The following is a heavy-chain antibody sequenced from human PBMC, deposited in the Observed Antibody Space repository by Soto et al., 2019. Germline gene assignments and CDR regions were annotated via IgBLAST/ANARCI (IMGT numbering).Heavy chain of an antibody. V-gene: IGHV3-49*04. CDR1: GFTFGDYA. J-gene: IGHJ3*02. D-gene: IGHD6-6*01. CDR3: TGSLPNYISSFAFDS. Sequence: GGSLRLSCTASGFTFGDYAMSWVRQAPGKGLEWVGFIRSKAYGGTTEYAAAVKGRFTISRDESISSAYLQMNSLKTEDTAVYYCTGSLPNYISSFAFDSWGQGTMVPVSS. CDR2: IRSKAYGGTT.